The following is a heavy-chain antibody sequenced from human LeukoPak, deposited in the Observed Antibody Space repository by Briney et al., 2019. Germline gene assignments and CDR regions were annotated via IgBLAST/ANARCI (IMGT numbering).Heavy chain of an antibody. CDR3: ARAFPPRWSSRGFDP. D-gene: IGHD4-23*01. CDR2: INPNSGGT. J-gene: IGHJ5*02. Sequence: ASVKVSCKASGYTFTGYYMHWVRQAPGQGLEWMGWINPNSGGTNYAQKFQGRVTMTRDTSISTAYMELSRLGSDDTAVYYCARAFPPRWSSRGFDPWGQGTLVTVSS. V-gene: IGHV1-2*02. CDR1: GYTFTGYY.